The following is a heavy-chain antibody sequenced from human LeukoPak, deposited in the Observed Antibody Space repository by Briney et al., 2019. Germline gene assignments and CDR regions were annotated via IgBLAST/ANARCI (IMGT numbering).Heavy chain of an antibody. CDR3: ARVARYQXLLGDAFDI. CDR1: GFTFSSYA. V-gene: IGHV3-23*01. D-gene: IGHD2-2*01. Sequence: GGSLRPSCAASGFTFSSYAMSWVRQAPGKGLEWVSGIDGSAGSTYYADSVKGRFTISRDNSKNTLYLQMNSLRAEDTALYYCARVARYQXLLGDAFDIWGQGTMVTVSS. J-gene: IGHJ3*02. CDR2: IDGSAGST.